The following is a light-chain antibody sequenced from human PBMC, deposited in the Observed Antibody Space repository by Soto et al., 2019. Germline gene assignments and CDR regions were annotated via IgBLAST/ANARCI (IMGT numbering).Light chain of an antibody. J-gene: IGKJ1*01. Sequence: DIQMTQSPSTLSASVGDRVTITCRASQSINNWLDWYQQKPGIAPKLLMYKASNLESGVTSMFSGRGSGTEFALTISSLQPADFATCYGPQYNSFPWRFGQGIKVEI. CDR1: QSINNW. CDR2: KAS. V-gene: IGKV1-5*03. CDR3: PQYNSFPWR.